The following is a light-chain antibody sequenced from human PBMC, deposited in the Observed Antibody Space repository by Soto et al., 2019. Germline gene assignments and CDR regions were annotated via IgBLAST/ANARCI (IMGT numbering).Light chain of an antibody. CDR1: QSVSSN. CDR2: DAS. Sequence: EIVLTQSPATLSVSPGERAPLXCRASQSVSSNLAWYQQKPGQAPRLLIYDASNRATGIPARFSGGGSGTDFTLTISRLEPEDFAVYYCQQFSSYPLTFGGGTKVDI. CDR3: QQFSSYPLT. V-gene: IGKV3D-15*01. J-gene: IGKJ4*01.